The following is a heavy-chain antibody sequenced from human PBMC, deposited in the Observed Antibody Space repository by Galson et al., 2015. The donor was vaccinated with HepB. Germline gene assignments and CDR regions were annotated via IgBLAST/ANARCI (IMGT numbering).Heavy chain of an antibody. CDR1: GYTFSSYT. CDR2: ITTGGNSL. J-gene: IGHJ4*02. Sequence: SLRLSCAGSGYTFSSYTMSWVRQAPGKGLEWISYITTGGNSLFYLDSVKDRFTISRGNANSSLYLQMNSLRDEDTAVYFCARSPWSPLYFDHWGQGTLVTVSS. V-gene: IGHV3-48*02. D-gene: IGHD2-15*01. CDR3: ARSPWSPLYFDH.